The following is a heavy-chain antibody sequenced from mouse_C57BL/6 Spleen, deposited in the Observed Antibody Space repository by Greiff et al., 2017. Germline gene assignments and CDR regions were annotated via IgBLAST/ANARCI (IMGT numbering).Heavy chain of an antibody. CDR2: IYPGDGDT. V-gene: IGHV1-80*01. CDR1: GYAFSSYW. J-gene: IGHJ4*01. D-gene: IGHD1-1*01. CDR3: AREGLLGLYYAVDY. Sequence: VQLQQSGAELVKPGASVKISCKASGYAFSSYWMNWVKQRPGKGLEWIGQIYPGDGDTNYNGKFKGKATLTADKSSSTAYMQLSSLTSEDSAVYFCAREGLLGLYYAVDYWGQGTSVTVSS.